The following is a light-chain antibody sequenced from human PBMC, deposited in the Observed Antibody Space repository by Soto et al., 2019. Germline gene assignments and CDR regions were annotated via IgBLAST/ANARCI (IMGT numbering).Light chain of an antibody. Sequence: IVLTQSPVTLSLSPGERATLSCMASQSIASHLAWYQQKPCQAPRLLIHDASSRATGIPARFSGSGSGTDFTLTISSLEPEDFAVYYCQQRNNWPPSITFGPGTRLEIK. CDR3: QQRNNWPPSIT. CDR2: DAS. CDR1: QSIASH. V-gene: IGKV3-11*01. J-gene: IGKJ5*01.